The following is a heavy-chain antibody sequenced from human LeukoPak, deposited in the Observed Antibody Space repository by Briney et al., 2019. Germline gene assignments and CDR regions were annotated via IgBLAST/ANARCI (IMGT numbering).Heavy chain of an antibody. CDR1: GFTFSSYG. Sequence: GGSLRLSCAASGFTFSSYGMHWVRQAPGKGLEWVAVISYDGGNKYYAGSVKGRFTISRDNSKNTLYLQMNSLRAEDTAVYYCANDWDFSSGWTIMDVWGQGTTVTVSS. V-gene: IGHV3-30*18. J-gene: IGHJ6*02. CDR2: ISYDGGNK. D-gene: IGHD6-19*01. CDR3: ANDWDFSSGWTIMDV.